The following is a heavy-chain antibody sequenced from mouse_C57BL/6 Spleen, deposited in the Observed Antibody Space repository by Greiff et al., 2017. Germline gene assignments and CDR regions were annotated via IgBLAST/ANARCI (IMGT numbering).Heavy chain of an antibody. J-gene: IGHJ1*03. CDR3: ARGGYYERYFDV. D-gene: IGHD2-3*01. CDR1: GYTFTSYW. Sequence: QVQLQQPGAELVRPGSSVKLSCKASGYTFTSYWMHWVKQRPIQGLEWIGNIDPSDSETHYNQKFKDKATLTVDKSSSTAYMQLSSLTSEDSAVYYGARGGYYERYFDVWGTGTTVTVSS. CDR2: IDPSDSET. V-gene: IGHV1-52*01.